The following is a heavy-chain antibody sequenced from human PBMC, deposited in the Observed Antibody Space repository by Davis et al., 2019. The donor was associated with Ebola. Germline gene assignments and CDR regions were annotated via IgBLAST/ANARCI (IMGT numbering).Heavy chain of an antibody. CDR1: GFTFSNYA. D-gene: IGHD2-21*02. J-gene: IGHJ4*02. Sequence: GESLKISCAASGFTFSNYAMTWVRQAPGKGLEWVSAISGSGSGTYYADSVKGRFTISRDNSKNTLYLQMNSLRAEDTAEYYCAKTWQVLTYLDSWGQGTLVTVSS. V-gene: IGHV3-23*01. CDR2: ISGSGSGT. CDR3: AKTWQVLTYLDS.